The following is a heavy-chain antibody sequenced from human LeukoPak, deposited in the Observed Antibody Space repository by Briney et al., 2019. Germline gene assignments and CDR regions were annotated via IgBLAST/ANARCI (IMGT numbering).Heavy chain of an antibody. Sequence: GGSLRLSCTASGFTFGDRAMSWVRQAPGKGLEWVGFISSRAYGGIREYAASVKGRFTISRDDSRSIAYLQMNSLKTEDTAVYYCARTSSWGAYYHYMDVWGKGTTVTISS. CDR1: GFTFGDRA. CDR3: ARTSSWGAYYHYMDV. V-gene: IGHV3-49*04. D-gene: IGHD3-16*01. J-gene: IGHJ6*03. CDR2: ISSRAYGGIR.